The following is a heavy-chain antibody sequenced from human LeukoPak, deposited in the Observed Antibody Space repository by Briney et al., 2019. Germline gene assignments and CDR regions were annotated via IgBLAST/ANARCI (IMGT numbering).Heavy chain of an antibody. J-gene: IGHJ6*02. Sequence: ASVNVSCKASGYTFTGYYMHWVRQAPGQGLEWMGWINPNSGGTNYAQKFQGWVTMTRDTSISTAYMELSRLRSDDTAVYYCAREDIVVVPAGMDVWGQGTTVTVSS. V-gene: IGHV1-2*04. CDR2: INPNSGGT. CDR3: AREDIVVVPAGMDV. D-gene: IGHD2-2*01. CDR1: GYTFTGYY.